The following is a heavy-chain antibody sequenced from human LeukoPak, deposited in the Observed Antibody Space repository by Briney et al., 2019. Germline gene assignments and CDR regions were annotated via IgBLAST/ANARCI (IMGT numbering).Heavy chain of an antibody. Sequence: KPSETLSLTCTVSGDSISSTPYSWDWIRQPPGKGLEWIGSIYYRGSTYYNPSLKSRLTISVDTSTNQFSLHLGSVTAADTAMYYCTRHQKGDYPWFDPWGQGTLVTVSS. V-gene: IGHV4-39*01. D-gene: IGHD4-17*01. J-gene: IGHJ5*02. CDR1: GDSISSTPYS. CDR3: TRHQKGDYPWFDP. CDR2: IYYRGST.